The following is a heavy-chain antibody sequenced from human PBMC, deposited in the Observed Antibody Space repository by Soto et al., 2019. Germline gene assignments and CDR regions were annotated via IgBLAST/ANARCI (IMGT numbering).Heavy chain of an antibody. CDR2: IYYTGST. Sequence: QGQLQESGPGLVKPSQTLSLTCTVSGGSISSGDYYWSWTRQPPGKGLEWIGYIYYTGSTYYNPSLKSRVTISVDTSKNQFSLKLNSVTAADTAVYYCARDPLHYAFDIWGQGTMVTVSS. CDR1: GGSISSGDYY. CDR3: ARDPLHYAFDI. J-gene: IGHJ3*02. V-gene: IGHV4-30-4*01.